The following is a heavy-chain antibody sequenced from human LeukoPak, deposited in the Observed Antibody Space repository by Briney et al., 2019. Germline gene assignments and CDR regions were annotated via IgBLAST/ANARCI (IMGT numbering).Heavy chain of an antibody. J-gene: IGHJ4*02. CDR1: GFTFSSYE. CDR3: ARDGGVSGSYSSGWQQGGFDY. D-gene: IGHD6-19*01. V-gene: IGHV3-48*03. CDR2: IGSSGGSR. Sequence: GGSLRLSCAASGFTFSSYEMDWVRRAPGKGLEWVSYIGSSGGSRYYADSVKGRFTSSRDNAKNSLYLQMNSLRAEDTAVYYCARDGGVSGSYSSGWQQGGFDYWGQGTLVTVSS.